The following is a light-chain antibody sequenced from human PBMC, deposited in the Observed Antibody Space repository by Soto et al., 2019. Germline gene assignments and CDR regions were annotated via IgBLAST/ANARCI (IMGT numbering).Light chain of an antibody. CDR2: EDN. Sequence: FMLTQPHSVSESPGKTVTISCTRSSGNIGSNYVQWYQQRPGSAPTTLIYEDNQRPSGVPDRFSGSIDRSSNSASLTISGLKTEDEADYYCQSYDSSTPVVFGGGTKLTVL. J-gene: IGLJ2*01. CDR1: SGNIGSNY. CDR3: QSYDSSTPVV. V-gene: IGLV6-57*04.